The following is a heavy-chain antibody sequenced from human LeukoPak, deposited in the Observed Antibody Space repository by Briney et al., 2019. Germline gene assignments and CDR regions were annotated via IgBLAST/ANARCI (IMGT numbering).Heavy chain of an antibody. Sequence: RPSQTLSLTCTVSGGSISSGGYYWSWIRQHPGKGLEWIGYIYYSGSTYYNPSLKSRVTISVDTSKNQFSLKLSSVTAADTAVYYCARGIRSEYYYDSSGYFFDYWGQGTLVTVSS. CDR1: GGSISSGGYY. V-gene: IGHV4-31*03. CDR3: ARGIRSEYYYDSSGYFFDY. CDR2: IYYSGST. J-gene: IGHJ4*02. D-gene: IGHD3-22*01.